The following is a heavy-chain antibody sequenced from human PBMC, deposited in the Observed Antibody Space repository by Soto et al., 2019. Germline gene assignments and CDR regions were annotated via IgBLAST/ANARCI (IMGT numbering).Heavy chain of an antibody. V-gene: IGHV1-3*01. J-gene: IGHJ2*01. CDR1: GYTFTIYS. CDR2: INAGNGNT. CDR3: ARGGSLYWYFXL. D-gene: IGHD1-26*01. Sequence: ASVKVSCKASGYTFTIYSMHWVRQAPGQRLEWMGWINAGNGNTKYSQKFQGRVTITRDTSASTAYMELSSLRSEDTAVYYCARGGSLYWYFXLWGRGTLVXVSS.